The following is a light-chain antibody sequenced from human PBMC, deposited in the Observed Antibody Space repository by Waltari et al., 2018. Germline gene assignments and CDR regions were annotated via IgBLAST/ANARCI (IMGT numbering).Light chain of an antibody. CDR2: VRRDGGH. Sequence: QLVLTQSPSVSASLGASVRLTCTLSSGHSDVVWHQQRPEQGPQYLMTVRRDGGHAKADGIPDRFSGSTSGAARYLTISGLQSEDEADYYCQTWGTDVPYVFGSGAKVTVL. V-gene: IGLV4-69*01. CDR1: SGHSD. CDR3: QTWGTDVPYV. J-gene: IGLJ1*01.